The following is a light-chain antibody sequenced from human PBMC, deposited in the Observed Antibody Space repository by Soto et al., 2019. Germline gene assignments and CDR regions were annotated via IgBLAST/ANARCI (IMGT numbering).Light chain of an antibody. CDR3: QQHGGSPIT. Sequence: EIVLTQSPGTLSLSPGERATLSFSSSQTVIRNYLAWHQQKPGQTPRLLVYGASSRATGIPDRFSGSGSGTDFTLTISRLEPEDFAVYYCQQHGGSPITFGQGTRLEIK. CDR1: QTVIRNY. CDR2: GAS. J-gene: IGKJ5*01. V-gene: IGKV3-20*01.